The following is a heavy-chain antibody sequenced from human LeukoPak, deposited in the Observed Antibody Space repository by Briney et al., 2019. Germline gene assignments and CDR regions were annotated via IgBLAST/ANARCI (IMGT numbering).Heavy chain of an antibody. D-gene: IGHD2-15*01. CDR3: AKGYSFIPAGPRAFEI. V-gene: IGHV3-23*01. CDR2: IRANGGST. Sequence: QPGGSLRLSCAASGFTFSSYAMSWVRQAPGKGLEWVSAIRANGGSTDYADSVKGRFTTSRDNSKNMLYLQMNSLRADDTAEYYCAKGYSFIPAGPRAFEIWGQGTMVTVSS. CDR1: GFTFSSYA. J-gene: IGHJ3*02.